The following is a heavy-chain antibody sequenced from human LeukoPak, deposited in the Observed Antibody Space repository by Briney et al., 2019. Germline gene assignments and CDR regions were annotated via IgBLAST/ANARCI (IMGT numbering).Heavy chain of an antibody. Sequence: SETLSLTCTVSGGSISSSSYYWGWIRQPPGKGLEWIGSIYYSGSTYYNPSLKSRVTISVDTSKNQFPLKLSSVTAADTAVYYCARAVDDYCGGDCYENWFDPWGQGTLVTVSS. J-gene: IGHJ5*02. CDR2: IYYSGST. V-gene: IGHV4-39*06. CDR1: GGSISSSSYY. D-gene: IGHD2-21*02. CDR3: ARAVDDYCGGDCYENWFDP.